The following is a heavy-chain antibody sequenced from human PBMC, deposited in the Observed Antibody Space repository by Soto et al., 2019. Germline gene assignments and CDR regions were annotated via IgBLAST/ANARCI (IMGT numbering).Heavy chain of an antibody. CDR2: IYHSGST. Sequence: SETLSLTCAVSGGSISSGGYSWSWIRQPPGKGLEWIGYIYHSGSTYYNPSLKSRVTISVDRSKNQFSLKLSSVTAADTAVYYCARADYDFWSGYYEYGMDVWGQGTTVTVSS. J-gene: IGHJ6*02. D-gene: IGHD3-3*01. V-gene: IGHV4-30-2*01. CDR3: ARADYDFWSGYYEYGMDV. CDR1: GGSISSGGYS.